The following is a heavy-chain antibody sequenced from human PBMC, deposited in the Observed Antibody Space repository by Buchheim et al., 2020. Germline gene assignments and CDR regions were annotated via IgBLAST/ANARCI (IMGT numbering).Heavy chain of an antibody. J-gene: IGHJ4*02. D-gene: IGHD3-22*01. CDR3: ARGSGYYYDSSGSYYFDY. V-gene: IGHV1-69*04. Sequence: QVQLVQSGAEVKKPGSSVKVSCKASGGTFSSYAISWVRQAPGQGLEWMGRIIPILGIANYAQKFQGRVTITADKSPSTAYMELSSLRSEDTAVYYCARGSGYYYDSSGSYYFDYWGQGTL. CDR1: GGTFSSYA. CDR2: IIPILGIA.